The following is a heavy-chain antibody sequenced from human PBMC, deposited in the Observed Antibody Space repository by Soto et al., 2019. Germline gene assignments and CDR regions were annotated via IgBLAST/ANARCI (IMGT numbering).Heavy chain of an antibody. D-gene: IGHD6-13*01. CDR2: ISGGGGGS. CDR1: GFTFSSFA. Sequence: EVVLLESGGGLVQPGGSLRLSCEASGFTFSSFAMSWVRQTPGKGLEWLSGISGGGGGSYYADSVKGRFTISRDNSKNTLYLQMNSLRGEDTALYYCAKDQLTAGGDYYYYYGMDVWGRGTAVTVSS. J-gene: IGHJ6*02. CDR3: AKDQLTAGGDYYYYYGMDV. V-gene: IGHV3-23*01.